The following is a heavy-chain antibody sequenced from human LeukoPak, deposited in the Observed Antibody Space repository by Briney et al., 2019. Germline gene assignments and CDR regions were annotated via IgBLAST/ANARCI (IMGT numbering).Heavy chain of an antibody. J-gene: IGHJ4*02. Sequence: GGSLRLSCVASGFSFNGDWMNWVRQAPGKGLEWVSFITGDSGTIYYVDSMKGRFTISRDNAKNSLYLQIDNLRAEDTAVYYCARDRMGGSFDYWGQGTPVTVSS. CDR3: ARDRMGGSFDY. CDR2: ITGDSGTI. CDR1: GFSFNGDW. D-gene: IGHD2-15*01. V-gene: IGHV3-48*01.